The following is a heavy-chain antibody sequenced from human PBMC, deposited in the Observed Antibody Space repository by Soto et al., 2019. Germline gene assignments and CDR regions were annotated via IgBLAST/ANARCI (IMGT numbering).Heavy chain of an antibody. J-gene: IGHJ3*02. CDR1: GGSISSDNW. CDR3: AKNSCYVGRCYTAVHI. D-gene: IGHD2-15*01. CDR2: IYHTGGT. Sequence: QVQLQESGPGLVKPSGTLSLTCAVSGGSISSDNWWSWVRQPPGKGREWMGEIYHTGGTFYNPSRMSLSAVLLEKYNYQYSLWVTAVTAADTAFYYCAKNSCYVGRCYTAVHIWGQGTTVTVS. V-gene: IGHV4-4*02.